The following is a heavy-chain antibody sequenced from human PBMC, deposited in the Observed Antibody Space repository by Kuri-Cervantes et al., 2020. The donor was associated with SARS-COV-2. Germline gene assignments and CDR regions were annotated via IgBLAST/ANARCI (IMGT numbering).Heavy chain of an antibody. CDR1: GFTFSTYW. V-gene: IGHV3-23*01. Sequence: GESLKISCAASGFTFSTYWMHWVRQAPGKGLEWVSGISGSGGSTYYADSVKGRFTISRDNSKNTLYLHMNSLRAEDTALYYCAKDSRAGYSSGWYGPADYWGQGTLVTVSS. CDR3: AKDSRAGYSSGWYGPADY. D-gene: IGHD6-19*01. CDR2: ISGSGGST. J-gene: IGHJ4*02.